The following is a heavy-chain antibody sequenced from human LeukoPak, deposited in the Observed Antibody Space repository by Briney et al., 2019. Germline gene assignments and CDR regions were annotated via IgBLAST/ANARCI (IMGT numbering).Heavy chain of an antibody. Sequence: SETLSLTCAVSGGSISSYYWSWIRQPARKGLEWIGRIYTSGSTNYNPSLKSRVTMSVDTSKNQFSLKLSSVTAADTAVYYCARGLSSGWYVDYWGQGTLVTVSS. CDR2: IYTSGST. CDR3: ARGLSSGWYVDY. CDR1: GGSISSYY. J-gene: IGHJ4*02. V-gene: IGHV4-4*07. D-gene: IGHD6-19*01.